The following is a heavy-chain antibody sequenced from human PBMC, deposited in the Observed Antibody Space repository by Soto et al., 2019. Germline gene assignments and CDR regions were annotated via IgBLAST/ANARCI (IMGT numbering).Heavy chain of an antibody. CDR1: GYSFTDYH. CDR2: INPKSGGT. V-gene: IGHV1-2*04. J-gene: IGHJ6*02. Sequence: ASVKVSCKASGYSFTDYHIHWVRQAPGQGLEWLGRINPKSGGTSAAQKFQGWVTMTTDTSISTASMELTRLTSDDTAIYYCARGDSTDCSNGVCSFFYNHDMDVWGQGTTVTVSS. CDR3: ARGDSTDCSNGVCSFFYNHDMDV. D-gene: IGHD2-8*01.